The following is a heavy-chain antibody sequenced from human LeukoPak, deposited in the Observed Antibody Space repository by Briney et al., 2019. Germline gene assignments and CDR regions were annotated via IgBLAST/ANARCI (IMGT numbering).Heavy chain of an antibody. CDR1: GFTFSSYS. Sequence: GGSLRLSCAASGFTFSSYSMHWVRQAPGKGLEWVAFIRYDGSNKYYADSVKGRFTISRDNSKNTLYLQMNSLRAEDTAVYYCAKAQGKQRWLQDYWGQGTLVTVSS. J-gene: IGHJ4*02. D-gene: IGHD5-24*01. V-gene: IGHV3-30*02. CDR2: IRYDGSNK. CDR3: AKAQGKQRWLQDY.